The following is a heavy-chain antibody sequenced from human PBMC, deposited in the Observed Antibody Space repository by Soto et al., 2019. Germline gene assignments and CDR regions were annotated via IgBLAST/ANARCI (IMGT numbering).Heavy chain of an antibody. V-gene: IGHV4-34*01. CDR3: ARVERGTATTVVDAFDI. J-gene: IGHJ3*02. Sequence: QVQLQQWGAGLLKPSETLSLTCAVYGGSVNSGNYYWSWIRQPPGKGLEWIGEMSHSGGTHFTPSLKGRVTLSVDTSKNQFSLKMSSVTAADTALYYCARVERGTATTVVDAFDIWGPGTLVTVSS. D-gene: IGHD1-1*01. CDR1: GGSVNSGNYY. CDR2: MSHSGGT.